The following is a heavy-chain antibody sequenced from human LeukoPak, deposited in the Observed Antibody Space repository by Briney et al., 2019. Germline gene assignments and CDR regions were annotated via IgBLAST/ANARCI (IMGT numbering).Heavy chain of an antibody. CDR3: ARILRYFDWLIDY. V-gene: IGHV4-34*01. CDR2: INHSGST. Sequence: SETLSLTCAVYGGSFSGYYWSWIRQPPGKGLEWIGEINHSGSTNYNPSLKSRVTISEDTSKNQFSLKLSSVTAADTAVYYCARILRYFDWLIDYWGQGTLVTVSS. J-gene: IGHJ4*02. D-gene: IGHD3-9*01. CDR1: GGSFSGYY.